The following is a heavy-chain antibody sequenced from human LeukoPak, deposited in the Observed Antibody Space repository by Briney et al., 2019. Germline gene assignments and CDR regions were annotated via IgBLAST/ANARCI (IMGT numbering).Heavy chain of an antibody. J-gene: IGHJ4*02. Sequence: SETLSLTCTVSGGSMSSSSYYWGWIRQPPGRGLEWVGSFYSSGSTYYTPSLKSRVTISVDTSKNQFSLKLSSVTAADTAVYYCAGNTYYYDISGYYYIALFDYWGQGTQVTVSS. CDR3: AGNTYYYDISGYYYIALFDY. CDR1: GGSMSSSSYY. D-gene: IGHD3-22*01. CDR2: FYSSGST. V-gene: IGHV4-39*07.